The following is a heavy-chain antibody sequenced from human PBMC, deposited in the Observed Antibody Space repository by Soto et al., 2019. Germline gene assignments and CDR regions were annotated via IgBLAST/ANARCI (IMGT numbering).Heavy chain of an antibody. CDR3: ATRITVFGLLVPPFDP. CDR1: GFTFSSYA. V-gene: IGHV3-23*01. Sequence: GGSLRLSCAASGFTFSSYAMTWVRQAPGKGLEWVSAISGGGGTTHYADSVKGRFTISRDNSKNTLYLQMNSLRADDTAIYYCATRITVFGLLVPPFDPWGQGTQVTVS. CDR2: ISGGGGTT. D-gene: IGHD3-3*01. J-gene: IGHJ5*02.